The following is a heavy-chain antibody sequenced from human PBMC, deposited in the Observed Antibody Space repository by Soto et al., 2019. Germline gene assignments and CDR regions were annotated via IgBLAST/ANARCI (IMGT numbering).Heavy chain of an antibody. J-gene: IGHJ6*04. CDR2: MNPNSGNT. Sequence: ASVKVSCKASGHTFTSYYINWVRQATGQGLEMMGWMNPNSGNTGYAQKFQGRVTMTRNTSISTAYMELSSLRSEDTAVYYCARGLSTIVIMVYVGYYGMDVWGEGTTVTVSS. CDR1: GHTFTSYY. D-gene: IGHD2-8*01. V-gene: IGHV1-8*01. CDR3: ARGLSTIVIMVYVGYYGMDV.